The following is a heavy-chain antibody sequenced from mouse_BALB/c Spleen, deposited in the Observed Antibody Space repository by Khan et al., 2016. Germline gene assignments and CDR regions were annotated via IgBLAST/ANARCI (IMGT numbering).Heavy chain of an antibody. D-gene: IGHD1-1*01. J-gene: IGHJ4*01. Sequence: VQLKQSGPDLVKPGASVKISCKASGYSFTGYYMYWVRQSHGTSIAWIGRINPNHGNTRYNQKFMGKARLSVAHSSTTAYLELRRLTSEDSAVYYCIRDAVYDCGQGTSITVSS. CDR1: GYSFTGYY. V-gene: IGHV1-31*01. CDR2: INPNHGNT. CDR3: IRDAVYD.